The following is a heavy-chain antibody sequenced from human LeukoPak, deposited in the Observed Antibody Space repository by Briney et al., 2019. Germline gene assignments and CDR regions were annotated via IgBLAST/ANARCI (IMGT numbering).Heavy chain of an antibody. CDR3: ARNLVKYSNYPDY. Sequence: GASVKVSCKASGYTFTGYYMHWVRQAPGQGLEWMGWINPNSGGTNYAQKFQGRVTMTRDTSISTAYMELSRLRSDDTAVYYCARNLVKYSNYPDYWGQGTLVTVSS. CDR2: INPNSGGT. J-gene: IGHJ4*02. CDR1: GYTFTGYY. V-gene: IGHV1-2*02. D-gene: IGHD4-11*01.